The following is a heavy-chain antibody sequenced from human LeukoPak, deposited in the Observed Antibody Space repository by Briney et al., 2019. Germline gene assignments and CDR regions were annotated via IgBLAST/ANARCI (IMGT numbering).Heavy chain of an antibody. CDR1: GLGFSSYA. CDR3: AKDTPRITLFGVGIFDY. Sequence: GGSLRLSCAASGLGFSSYAMSWVRQAPGKGLEWVSGISGSGVSTYYADSVKGRFTISRDNSKNTLYLQMNSLRAEDTAVYYCAKDTPRITLFGVGIFDYWGQGTLVTVSS. V-gene: IGHV3-23*01. CDR2: ISGSGVST. J-gene: IGHJ4*02. D-gene: IGHD3-3*01.